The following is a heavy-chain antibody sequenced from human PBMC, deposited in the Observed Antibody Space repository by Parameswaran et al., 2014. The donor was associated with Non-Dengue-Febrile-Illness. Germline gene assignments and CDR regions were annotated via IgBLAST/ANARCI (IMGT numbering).Heavy chain of an antibody. CDR3: ARCTRSGDSSGYYYIDY. V-gene: IGHV1-46*01. D-gene: IGHD3-22*01. CDR2: INPSGGST. J-gene: IGHJ4*02. Sequence: WVRQAPGQGLEWMGIINPSGGSTSYAQKFQGRVTMTRDTSTSTVYMELSSLRSEDTAVYYCARCTRSGDSSGYYYIDYWGQGTLVTVSS.